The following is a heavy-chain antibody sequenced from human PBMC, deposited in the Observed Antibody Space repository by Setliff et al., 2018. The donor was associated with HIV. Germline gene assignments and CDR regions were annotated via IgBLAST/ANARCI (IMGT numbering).Heavy chain of an antibody. V-gene: IGHV4-4*07. CDR2: VYASAYS. D-gene: IGHD3-10*01. J-gene: IGHJ2*01. CDR3: ARDWVTRSNYYGSGSPWYFDF. Sequence: LSLTCTVSGDSIGDYYWNWVRQPAGKGLEWIGRVYASAYSNYNPSLKSRVTMSVDTSQNQFSLKLRSVNAADTAVYYCARDWVTRSNYYGSGSPWYFDFWGRGILVTVSS. CDR1: GDSIGDYY.